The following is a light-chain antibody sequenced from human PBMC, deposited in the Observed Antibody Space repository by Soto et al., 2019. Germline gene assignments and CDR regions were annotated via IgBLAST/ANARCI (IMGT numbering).Light chain of an antibody. Sequence: EIVMTQSPATLSVSPGASATLVCRASESVSSDLAWYRQKPGQAPRLLIYYASIRATGIPARFSGSGSGTEFTLTINSLQSEDVAVYFCQQYYMWPPVFGQGTKLQI. CDR1: ESVSSD. J-gene: IGKJ2*01. CDR3: QQYYMWPPV. CDR2: YAS. V-gene: IGKV3-15*01.